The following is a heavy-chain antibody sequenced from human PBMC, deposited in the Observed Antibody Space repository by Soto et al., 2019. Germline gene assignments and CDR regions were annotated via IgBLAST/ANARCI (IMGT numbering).Heavy chain of an antibody. CDR1: GFTFDDYA. D-gene: IGHD2-15*01. CDR2: ISWNSGSI. J-gene: IGHJ4*02. CDR3: AKDADCSGGSCYDY. Sequence: EVQLVESGGGLVQPGRSLRLSCAASGFTFDDYAMHWVRQAPGKGLERVSGISWNSGSIGYADSVNGRVTISRDNAKNSLYLQMNSLRAEDTALYYCAKDADCSGGSCYDYWGQGTLVTVSS. V-gene: IGHV3-9*01.